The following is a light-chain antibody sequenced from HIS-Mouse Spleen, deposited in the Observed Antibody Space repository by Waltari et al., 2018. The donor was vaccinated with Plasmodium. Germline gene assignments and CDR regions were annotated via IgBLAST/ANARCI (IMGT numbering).Light chain of an antibody. V-gene: IGLV3-10*01. J-gene: IGLJ3*02. CDR1: ALPKKY. CDR3: YSTDSSGNHRV. CDR2: EDS. Sequence: SYELTQPPSVSVSPGQTARITCSGDALPKKYAYWYQQKSGQAPVLFIYEDSKRPSGIPGRFSGSSSGTMATLTISGAQVDDEADYYCYSTDSSGNHRVFGGGTKLTVL.